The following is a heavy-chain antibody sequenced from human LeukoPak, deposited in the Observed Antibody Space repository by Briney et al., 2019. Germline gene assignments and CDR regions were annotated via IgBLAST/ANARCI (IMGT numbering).Heavy chain of an antibody. Sequence: PSETLSLTCGVYGGSFSSYYWSWIRQPPGKGLEWIGYIYYSGSTSYNPSLKSRVTISVDTSKNQFSLKLSSVTAADTAVYYCARSLWFGEWWFDPWGQGTLVTVSS. CDR2: IYYSGST. J-gene: IGHJ5*02. CDR3: ARSLWFGEWWFDP. V-gene: IGHV4-59*01. D-gene: IGHD3-10*01. CDR1: GGSFSSYY.